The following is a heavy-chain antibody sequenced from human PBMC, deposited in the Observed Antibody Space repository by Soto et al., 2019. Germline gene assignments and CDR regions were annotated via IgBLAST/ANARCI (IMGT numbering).Heavy chain of an antibody. Sequence: ASVKVSCKASGYTFTNYGINWVRQAPGQGLEWLGWVSAYNGERRYAQRVQARVNMTTDTSTTTAYMELRSLRSDDTAVYYCSRGTSIPASGDYWGQGTLVTVSS. D-gene: IGHD6-6*01. CDR3: SRGTSIPASGDY. V-gene: IGHV1-18*01. CDR2: VSAYNGER. CDR1: GYTFTNYG. J-gene: IGHJ4*01.